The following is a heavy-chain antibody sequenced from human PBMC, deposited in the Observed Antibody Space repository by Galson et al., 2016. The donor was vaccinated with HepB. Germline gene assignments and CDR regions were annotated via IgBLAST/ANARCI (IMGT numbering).Heavy chain of an antibody. V-gene: IGHV3-30*04. CDR1: GFTFRSYA. CDR2: ISYDGSYE. D-gene: IGHD3-10*01. CDR3: ARAVHGSGSYWDK. Sequence: SLRLSCAASGFTFRSYAMHWVRQAPGKGLEWVAVISYDGSYESYAGAVKGRFTISRDNFKNTLYLHLNSLRAEETAVYYCARAVHGSGSYWDKWGQGTLVAVSS. J-gene: IGHJ4*02.